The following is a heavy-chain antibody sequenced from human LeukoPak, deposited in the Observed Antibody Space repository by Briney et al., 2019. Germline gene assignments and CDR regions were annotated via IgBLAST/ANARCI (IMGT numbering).Heavy chain of an antibody. CDR2: IIPIFGTA. CDR3: AREEYYDILTGYSYNWFDP. D-gene: IGHD3-9*01. J-gene: IGHJ5*02. Sequence: SVKVSCKASGGTFSSYAISWARQAPGQGLEWMGGIIPIFGTANYAQKFQGRVTITADESTSTAYMELSSLRSEDTAVYYCAREEYYDILTGYSYNWFDPWGQGTLVTVSS. CDR1: GGTFSSYA. V-gene: IGHV1-69*13.